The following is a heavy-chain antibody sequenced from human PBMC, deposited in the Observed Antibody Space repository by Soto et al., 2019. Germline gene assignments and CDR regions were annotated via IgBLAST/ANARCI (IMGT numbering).Heavy chain of an antibody. V-gene: IGHV4-59*01. CDR1: GGSISSYY. Sequence: SETLPLTSTFSGGSISSYYWSWIRQPTGKGLEWIGYIYYSGSTNYNPSLKSRVTISVDTSKNQFSLKLSSVTAADTAVYYCARAGYSSGWYPDNWFDPWGQGTLVTVSS. CDR2: IYYSGST. J-gene: IGHJ5*02. D-gene: IGHD6-19*01. CDR3: ARAGYSSGWYPDNWFDP.